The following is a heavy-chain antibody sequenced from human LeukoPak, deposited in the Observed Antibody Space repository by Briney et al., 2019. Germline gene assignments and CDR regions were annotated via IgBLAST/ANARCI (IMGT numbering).Heavy chain of an antibody. CDR2: IIPILGIA. CDR1: GGSFSSDA. Sequence: SVKVSCKASGGSFSSDAFSWVRQAPGQGVGWMGRIIPILGIANYAQKFQGRVTITTDKSKSTAYMELSSLRSEDTAVYYCARGQGNWNDKFHYWGQGTLVAVSS. D-gene: IGHD1-20*01. J-gene: IGHJ4*02. V-gene: IGHV1-69*04. CDR3: ARGQGNWNDKFHY.